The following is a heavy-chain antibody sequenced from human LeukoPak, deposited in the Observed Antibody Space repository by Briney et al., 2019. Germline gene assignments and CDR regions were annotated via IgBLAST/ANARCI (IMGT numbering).Heavy chain of an antibody. CDR2: ISYDGSNK. D-gene: IGHD1-26*01. CDR3: ASGVIVGASFDY. CDR1: GFTFSSYS. J-gene: IGHJ4*02. V-gene: IGHV3-30*03. Sequence: PGGSLRLSCAACGFTFSSYSMNWVRQAPGKGLEWVAVISYDGSNKYYADSVKGRFTISRDNSKNTLYLQMNSLRAEDTAVYYCASGVIVGASFDYWGQGTLVTVSS.